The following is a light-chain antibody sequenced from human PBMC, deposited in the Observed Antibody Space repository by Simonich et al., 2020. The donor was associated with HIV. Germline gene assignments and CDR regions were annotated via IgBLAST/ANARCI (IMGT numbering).Light chain of an antibody. CDR3: QQYNNWPPLT. CDR2: GAS. V-gene: IGKV3-15*01. CDR1: QSISNY. Sequence: EIVLTQSPATLSLSPGERATLSCRASQSISNYVSWYQQKPDQAPRLLIYGASTRATGIPAMFSGSGSGTEFTLTISSMQSEDFAVYYCQQYNNWPPLTFGGGTKVEIK. J-gene: IGKJ4*01.